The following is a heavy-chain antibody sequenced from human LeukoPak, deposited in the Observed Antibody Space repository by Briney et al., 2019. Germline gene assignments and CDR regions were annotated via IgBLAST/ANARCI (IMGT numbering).Heavy chain of an antibody. D-gene: IGHD2-21*01. V-gene: IGHV1-46*01. J-gene: IGHJ3*02. CDR1: GYTFTKYY. CDR2: INPSVGTT. Sequence: ASVKVSCKASGYTFTKYYIHWVRQAPGQGLEWMGIINPSVGTTLYSQKFQGRVTQTRDTSTTTVYMEVTSLRSDDTAVYYCAREEMMVVLALDMWGQGTMVTVSS. CDR3: AREEMMVVLALDM.